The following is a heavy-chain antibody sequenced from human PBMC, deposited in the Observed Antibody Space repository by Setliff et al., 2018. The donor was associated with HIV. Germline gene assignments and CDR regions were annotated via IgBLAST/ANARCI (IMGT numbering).Heavy chain of an antibody. V-gene: IGHV4-4*07. CDR2: IETSGGNI. Sequence: SETLSLTCTVSGASISGYYWSWIRQAAGKGLEWIGRIETSGGNIDSNPSFKSRVTMSGDTPKNQFSLKLGSVIAADTAVYFCASAPLYFYDGSGYLKYWGQGSQVTVSS. D-gene: IGHD3-22*01. J-gene: IGHJ4*02. CDR1: GASISGYY. CDR3: ASAPLYFYDGSGYLKY.